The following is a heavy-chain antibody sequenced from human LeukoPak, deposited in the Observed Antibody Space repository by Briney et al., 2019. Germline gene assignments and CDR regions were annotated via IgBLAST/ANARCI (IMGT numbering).Heavy chain of an antibody. CDR3: SKAPLGACAGAVCYYLDV. CDR1: GFSISHYA. Sequence: GGSLRLSCAASGFSISHYAMSWVRQAPGKGLEWVSADTSSTTSTYYANSVRGRFTISRGNSMNTLYLQMNSLRADDTAVYYCSKAPLGACAGAVCYYLDVWGKGTTVIVSS. CDR2: DTSSTTST. J-gene: IGHJ6*03. V-gene: IGHV3-23*01. D-gene: IGHD2-8*02.